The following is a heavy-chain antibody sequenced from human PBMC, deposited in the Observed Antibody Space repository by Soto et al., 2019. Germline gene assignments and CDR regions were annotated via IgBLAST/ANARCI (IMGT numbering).Heavy chain of an antibody. Sequence: QVQLVQSGAEVKKPGSSVKVSCKASGGTFSSYAISWVRQAPGQGLEWMGGIIPIFGTANYAQKFQGRVTITADESTGRAYMELSSLRSADTAVYYCARPTTYRSSCYYYYCCMDVWGQGTTVTVSS. CDR2: IIPIFGTA. V-gene: IGHV1-69*01. CDR3: ARPTTYRSSCYYYYCCMDV. J-gene: IGHJ6*02. D-gene: IGHD6-13*01. CDR1: GGTFSSYA.